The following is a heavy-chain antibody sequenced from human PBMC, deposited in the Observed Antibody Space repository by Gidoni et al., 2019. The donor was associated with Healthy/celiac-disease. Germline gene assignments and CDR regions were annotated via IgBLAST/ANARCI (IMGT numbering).Heavy chain of an antibody. D-gene: IGHD3-16*01. Sequence: HLQLQESGPGLVKPSETLSLTCTVPGGSISSSSYYWGWIRQPPGKGLWWIGSIYYSGSTYYNPSLKSRVTISVDTSKNQFYLKLSSVTAADTAVYYCARQGRGTLKGGRGDNWGQGTLVTVSS. V-gene: IGHV4-39*01. CDR2: IYYSGST. CDR1: GGSISSSSYY. CDR3: ARQGRGTLKGGRGDN. J-gene: IGHJ4*02.